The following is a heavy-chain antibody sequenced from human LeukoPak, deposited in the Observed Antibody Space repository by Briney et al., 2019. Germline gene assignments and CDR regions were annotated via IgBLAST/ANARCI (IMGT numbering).Heavy chain of an antibody. CDR1: GFTFSSYS. J-gene: IGHJ3*02. CDR3: ARERLDYYDSSGVDAFDI. D-gene: IGHD3-22*01. V-gene: IGHV3-48*01. CDR2: IGTSSTTI. Sequence: GGSLRLSCAASGFTFSSYSMYWVRQAPGKGLEWVSYIGTSSTTINYADSVKGRFTISRDNSKNTLYLQMNSLRAEDTAVYYCARERLDYYDSSGVDAFDIWGQGTMVTVSS.